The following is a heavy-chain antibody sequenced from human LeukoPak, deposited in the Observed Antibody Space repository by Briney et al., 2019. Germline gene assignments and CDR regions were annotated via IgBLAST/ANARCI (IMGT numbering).Heavy chain of an antibody. CDR3: STDSLVANF. D-gene: IGHD5-12*01. CDR2: IKSKTNGETT. Sequence: PGGSLRLSCAASGFTFSNAWMSWVRQAPGKGLDWVGRIKSKTNGETTDYGAPVKGRFTISRDDSRNTLYLQMDSLKTEDTAVYYCSTDSLVANFWGQGTLVTVSS. J-gene: IGHJ4*02. CDR1: GFTFSNAW. V-gene: IGHV3-15*01.